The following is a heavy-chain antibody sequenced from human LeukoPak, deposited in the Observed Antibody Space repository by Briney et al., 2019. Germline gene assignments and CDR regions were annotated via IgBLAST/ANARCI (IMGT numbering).Heavy chain of an antibody. Sequence: GGSLGLSCAASGFTFSTYSMNWVRQAPGKGLEWVSYISSSGGTIYYADSVKGRFTISRDNAKNSLYLQMNSLRAEDTAVYYCARRDYYYDSSGYYRSWIDYWGQGTLVTVSS. CDR1: GFTFSTYS. CDR3: ARRDYYYDSSGYYRSWIDY. CDR2: ISSSGGTI. D-gene: IGHD3-22*01. J-gene: IGHJ4*02. V-gene: IGHV3-48*04.